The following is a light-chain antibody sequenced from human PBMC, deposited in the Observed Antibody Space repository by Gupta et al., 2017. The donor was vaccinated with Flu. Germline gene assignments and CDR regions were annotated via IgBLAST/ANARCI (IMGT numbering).Light chain of an antibody. CDR2: TAS. CDR3: QQYHASPAT. J-gene: IGKJ1*01. V-gene: IGKV1-5*03. CDR1: QSVTTS. Sequence: DIQMAQSSSTLSASVADSVTITCRASQSVTTSLAWYQPQPGNAPKLLIFTASLLESGVPSRFSGSGSETEVPLTIGSLQADDFATYYCQQYHASPATFGQGTKVEI.